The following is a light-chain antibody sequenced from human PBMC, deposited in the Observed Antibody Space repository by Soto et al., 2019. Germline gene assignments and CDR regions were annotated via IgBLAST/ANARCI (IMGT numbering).Light chain of an antibody. CDR2: GAF. V-gene: IGKV3-15*01. J-gene: IGKJ1*01. Sequence: EIVLTQSPCTLSLTAGERATLSWRASQSVSSNLAWYQQKPGQAPSLLIYGAFTRATGIPARFSGTGSGTEFTLTISSLQSEDFALYYCQQYNDWPLTFGQGTKVDIK. CDR3: QQYNDWPLT. CDR1: QSVSSN.